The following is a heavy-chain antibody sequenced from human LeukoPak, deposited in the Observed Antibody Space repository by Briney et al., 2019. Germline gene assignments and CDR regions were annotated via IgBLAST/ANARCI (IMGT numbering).Heavy chain of an antibody. CDR3: ARHGGFLEWLFSFDS. CDR1: GGSISNYH. J-gene: IGHJ4*02. Sequence: SETLSLTCTVSGGSISNYHWSWIRQPAGKGLEWIGYIYNSGSTNYSPSLKSRVTISMDTSKNQLSLQLTSVTAADTAVYYCARHGGFLEWLFSFDSWGQGTLVTVSS. V-gene: IGHV4-59*08. CDR2: IYNSGST. D-gene: IGHD3-3*01.